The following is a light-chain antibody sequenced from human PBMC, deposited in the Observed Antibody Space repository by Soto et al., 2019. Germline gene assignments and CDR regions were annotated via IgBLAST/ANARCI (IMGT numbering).Light chain of an antibody. CDR2: GAS. CDR1: QSVSSNY. J-gene: IGKJ1*01. V-gene: IGKV3-20*01. Sequence: ETVLTQSPGTLSLSPGERATLSCRASQSVSSNYLAWYQHIPGQAPRLLIYGASTRATGIPDRFSGNGSGTEFTLTISRLEPEDVAVYYCQQFDKSRPSWTFGQGTKVEMK. CDR3: QQFDKSRPSWT.